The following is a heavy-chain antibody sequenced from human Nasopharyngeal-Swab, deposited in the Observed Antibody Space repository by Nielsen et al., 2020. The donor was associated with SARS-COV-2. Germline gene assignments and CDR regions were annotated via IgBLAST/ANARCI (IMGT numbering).Heavy chain of an antibody. D-gene: IGHD6-13*01. J-gene: IGHJ4*02. Sequence: SVQVSCKASGDSFSNFAINWVRQAPGQGFEWMGGIIPIFRSADYAQDFQGRVTITADESTSTAYMELRTLRSEDTAVYYCARDPIASPDTEWGQGTRITVSS. CDR2: IIPIFRSA. CDR3: ARDPIASPDTE. CDR1: GDSFSNFA. V-gene: IGHV1-69*13.